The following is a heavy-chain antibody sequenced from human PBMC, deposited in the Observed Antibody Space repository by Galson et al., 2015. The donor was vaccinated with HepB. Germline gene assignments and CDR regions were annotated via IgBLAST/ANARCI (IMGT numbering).Heavy chain of an antibody. CDR3: AKAEEAGGLITSYFDS. V-gene: IGHV3-23*01. D-gene: IGHD3-16*01. Sequence: SLRPSCAASRFTFNNYAISWVHQAPGKGLEGVSSILGSRDGTYSAESAMGRFSLSRDDSKNHLYLQMNNLRVEDTAVYYCAKAEEAGGLITSYFDSWGQGTLITVSS. J-gene: IGHJ4*02. CDR2: ILGSRDGT. CDR1: RFTFNNYA.